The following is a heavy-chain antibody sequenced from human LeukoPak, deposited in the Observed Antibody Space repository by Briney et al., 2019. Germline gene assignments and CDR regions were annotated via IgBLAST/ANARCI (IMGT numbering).Heavy chain of an antibody. CDR1: GGSFSGYY. CDR3: AGNYYGSGSYYSEDRY. CDR2: INHSGST. V-gene: IGHV4-34*01. J-gene: IGHJ4*02. D-gene: IGHD3-10*01. Sequence: SETLSLTCGVSGGSFSGYYWNWIRQPPGKGLEWIGEINHSGSTNYNPSLKSRVTISVDTSKNQFSLKLSSVTAADTAVYYCAGNYYGSGSYYSEDRYWGQGTLVTVSS.